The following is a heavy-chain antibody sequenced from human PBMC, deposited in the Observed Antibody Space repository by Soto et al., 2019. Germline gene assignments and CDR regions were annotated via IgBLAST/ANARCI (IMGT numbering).Heavy chain of an antibody. V-gene: IGHV3-30-3*01. CDR3: AREGRQLWSRSPSFDY. D-gene: IGHD5-18*01. J-gene: IGHJ4*02. CDR2: ISYDGSNK. CDR1: GFTFSSYA. Sequence: GGSLRLSCAASGFTFSSYAMHWVRQAPGKGLEWVAVISYDGSNKYYADSVKGRFTISRDNSKNTLYLQMNSLRAEDTAVYYCAREGRQLWSRSPSFDYWGQGTLVTVSS.